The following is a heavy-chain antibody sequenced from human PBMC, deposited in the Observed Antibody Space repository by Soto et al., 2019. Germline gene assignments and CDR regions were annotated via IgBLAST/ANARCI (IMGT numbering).Heavy chain of an antibody. CDR3: ARDLRLTVSSYYGLDV. Sequence: LRLSCAASGFTFSTYALHWVRQAPGKGLEWVAVISHDGNNEYYADSVKGRFTLSRDNSKSTLFLQMNSLRPEDTAVYYCARDLRLTVSSYYGLDVWAQGTTVTVSS. J-gene: IGHJ6*02. D-gene: IGHD4-4*01. CDR2: ISHDGNNE. V-gene: IGHV3-30-3*01. CDR1: GFTFSTYA.